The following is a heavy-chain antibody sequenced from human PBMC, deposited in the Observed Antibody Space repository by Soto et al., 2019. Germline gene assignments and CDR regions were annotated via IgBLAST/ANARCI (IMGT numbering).Heavy chain of an antibody. V-gene: IGHV1-8*01. Sequence: QVQLVQSGAEVKKPGASVKVSCKASGYTFTSYDINWVRQATGQGLEWMGWMNPNSGNTGYAQKFPGRVTMTRNTSISTTHMELSSRRSEDTAVYYCAITEPITGSRRGMDVWGQGTTVTVSS. CDR2: MNPNSGNT. CDR3: AITEPITGSRRGMDV. CDR1: GYTFTSYD. D-gene: IGHD1-20*01. J-gene: IGHJ6*02.